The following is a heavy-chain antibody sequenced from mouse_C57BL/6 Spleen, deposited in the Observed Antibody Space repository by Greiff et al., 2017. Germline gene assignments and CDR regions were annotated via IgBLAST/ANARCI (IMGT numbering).Heavy chain of an antibody. CDR3: AIEPWFAY. CDR2: IHPSDSDT. CDR1: GYTFTSYW. J-gene: IGHJ3*01. Sequence: VQLQQPGAELVKPGASVKVSCKASGYTFTSYWMHWVKQRPGQGLEWIGRIHPSDSDTNYNQKFKGKATLTVDKSSSPAYMQLSSLTSEDSAVYYCAIEPWFAYWGQGTLVTVSA. V-gene: IGHV1-74*01.